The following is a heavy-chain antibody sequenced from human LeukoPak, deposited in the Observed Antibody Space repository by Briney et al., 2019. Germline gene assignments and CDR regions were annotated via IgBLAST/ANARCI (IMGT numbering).Heavy chain of an antibody. CDR1: GFTFSSYA. CDR2: ISYDGSNK. V-gene: IGHV3-30*04. J-gene: IGHJ6*03. D-gene: IGHD6-13*01. Sequence: PGGSLRLSCAASGFTFSSYAMHWVRQAPGKGLEWVAVISYDGSNKYYADSVKGRFTISRDNSKNTLYLQMNSLRAEDTAVYYCAREGAAAQSYYMDVWGKGTTVTVSS. CDR3: AREGAAAQSYYMDV.